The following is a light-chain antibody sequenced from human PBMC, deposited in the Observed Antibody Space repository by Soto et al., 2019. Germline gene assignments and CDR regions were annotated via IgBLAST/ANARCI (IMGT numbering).Light chain of an antibody. V-gene: IGLV3-21*04. CDR1: NIGNKR. CDR3: QVWDIMTDNYV. Sequence: SYELTQSPSVSVAPEKTATITCGGNNIGNKRVHWYRQKQGQAPVLPISYDSDRPSGIPERFSGSNSGNTATLTISRVEAGDEADYYCQVWDIMTDNYVFGSGTKVTVL. J-gene: IGLJ1*01. CDR2: YDS.